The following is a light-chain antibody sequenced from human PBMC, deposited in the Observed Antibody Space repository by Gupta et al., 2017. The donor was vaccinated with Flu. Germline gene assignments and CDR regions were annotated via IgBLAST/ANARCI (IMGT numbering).Light chain of an antibody. CDR2: KDN. V-gene: IGLV3-25*03. Sequence: VSVSPGQTARLTCSGDALADQYGYWYQQKPGQAPTMVVRKDNQRPSGIPERFSGSSSGTKFTLTISGVQAEDEADYYCQSSDNRGTYVIFGGGTKLTVL. J-gene: IGLJ2*01. CDR3: QSSDNRGTYVI. CDR1: ALADQY.